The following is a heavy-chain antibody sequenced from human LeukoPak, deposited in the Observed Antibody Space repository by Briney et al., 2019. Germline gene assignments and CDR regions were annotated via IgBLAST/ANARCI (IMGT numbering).Heavy chain of an antibody. CDR1: GGSISSYY. Sequence: SETLSLTCTVSGGSISSYYWSWIRQPAGKGLEWIGRIYTSGSTNYNPSLKSRVTISVDTSKNQFSLKLSSVTAADTAVYYCARHGSRGGNSGYYYYGMDVWGQGTTVTVSS. J-gene: IGHJ6*02. V-gene: IGHV4-4*07. D-gene: IGHD4-23*01. CDR2: IYTSGST. CDR3: ARHGSRGGNSGYYYYGMDV.